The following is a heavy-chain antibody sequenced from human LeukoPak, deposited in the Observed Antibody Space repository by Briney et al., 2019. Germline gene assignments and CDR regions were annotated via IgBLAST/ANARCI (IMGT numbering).Heavy chain of an antibody. J-gene: IGHJ4*02. CDR1: GFTFSSYA. CDR2: ISYDGSNK. D-gene: IGHD3-22*01. CDR3: AREMGHDSSGLDN. V-gene: IGHV3-30-3*01. Sequence: GRSLRLSCAASGFTFSSYAMHWVRQAPGKGLEWVAVISYDGSNKYYADSVKGRFTISRDNSKNTLYLQMNSLRAEDTAVYYCAREMGHDSSGLDNWGQGTLVTVSS.